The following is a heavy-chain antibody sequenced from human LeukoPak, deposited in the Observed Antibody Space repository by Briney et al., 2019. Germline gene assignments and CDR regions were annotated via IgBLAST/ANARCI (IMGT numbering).Heavy chain of an antibody. CDR1: GFTVSSNY. CDR2: IYSGGST. J-gene: IGHJ3*02. D-gene: IGHD3-22*01. Sequence: GGSLRLSCAASGFTVSSNYMSWVRQAPGKGLEWVSVIYSGGSTYHADSVKGRFTISRHNSKNTLYLQMNSLRAEDTAVYYCARAQYYYDSSGQQVDAFDIWGQGTMVTVSS. V-gene: IGHV3-53*04. CDR3: ARAQYYYDSSGQQVDAFDI.